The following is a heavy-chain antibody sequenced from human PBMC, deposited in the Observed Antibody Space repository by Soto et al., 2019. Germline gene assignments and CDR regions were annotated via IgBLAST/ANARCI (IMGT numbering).Heavy chain of an antibody. D-gene: IGHD1-1*01. CDR1: GASISGFY. CDR2: IYATGTT. V-gene: IGHV4-4*07. Sequence: PSETLSLTCTVSGASISGFYWSWIRRSAGKGLEWIGRIYATGTTDYNPSLKSRVMMSVDTSKKQFSLKLRSVTAADTAVYYCVRDGTKTLRDWFDPWGQGISVTVSS. CDR3: VRDGTKTLRDWFDP. J-gene: IGHJ5*02.